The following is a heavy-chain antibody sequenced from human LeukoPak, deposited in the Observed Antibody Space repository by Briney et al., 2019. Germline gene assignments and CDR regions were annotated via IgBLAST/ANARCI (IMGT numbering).Heavy chain of an antibody. D-gene: IGHD6-13*01. Sequence: SGTLSLTCTVSGDSISSSSYYWGRIRQPPGKGLEWIGTIHYSGSTYYNPSLKSRVTMSVDTSKNQFSLKVNSVTASDTAIYFCVRHGGGQSPIVAARGTIDYWGQGTLVIVSS. CDR1: GDSISSSSYY. CDR2: IHYSGST. J-gene: IGHJ4*02. CDR3: VRHGGGQSPIVAARGTIDY. V-gene: IGHV4-39*01.